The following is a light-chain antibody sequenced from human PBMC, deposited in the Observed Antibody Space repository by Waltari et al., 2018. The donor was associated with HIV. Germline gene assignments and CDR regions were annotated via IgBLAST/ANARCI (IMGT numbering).Light chain of an antibody. Sequence: QSVLPQPPSASGTPGQRVTISCSASSSSIGSNYVSWYQQLPGTAPKLLIYRNNQRPSGVPDRFSGSKSGTSASLAISGLRSEDEADYYCAAWDDSLSGYVFGTGTKVTVL. CDR2: RNN. CDR1: SSSIGSNY. CDR3: AAWDDSLSGYV. V-gene: IGLV1-47*01. J-gene: IGLJ1*01.